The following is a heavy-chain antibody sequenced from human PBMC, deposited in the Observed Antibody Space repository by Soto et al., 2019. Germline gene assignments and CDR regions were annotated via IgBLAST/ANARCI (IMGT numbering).Heavy chain of an antibody. Sequence: QVQLQESGPRLVSPSQTLSLTCTVSGGSISSAAYCWSWIRQSPDKGLEWIGHIYDGGTTYSSPALRGRVTISADTSETQCSLQLSSVSAADTAVYYCARGPSGDKIDYWGQGIQVTVSS. V-gene: IGHV4-30-4*01. CDR1: GGSISSAAYC. J-gene: IGHJ4*02. CDR2: IYDGGTT. CDR3: ARGPSGDKIDY. D-gene: IGHD7-27*01.